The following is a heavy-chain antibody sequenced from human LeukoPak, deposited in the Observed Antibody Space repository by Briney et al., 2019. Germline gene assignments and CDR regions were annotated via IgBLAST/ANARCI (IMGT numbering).Heavy chain of an antibody. CDR1: GFTFRSST. D-gene: IGHD3-10*01. V-gene: IGHV3-23*01. Sequence: GGSLRHSCVASGFTFRSSTMSWVRQAPGKGLEWVSGISGSGGSTYYADSVKGRFTISRDNSKNTLFLQMNSLRAEDTAAYYCATGAATMVRGVVNYWGQGILVTVSS. CDR3: ATGAATMVRGVVNY. J-gene: IGHJ4*02. CDR2: ISGSGGST.